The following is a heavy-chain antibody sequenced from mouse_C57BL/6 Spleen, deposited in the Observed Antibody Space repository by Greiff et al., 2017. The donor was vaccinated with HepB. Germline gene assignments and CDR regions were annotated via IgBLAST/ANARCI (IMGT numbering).Heavy chain of an antibody. D-gene: IGHD2-3*01. J-gene: IGHJ2*01. V-gene: IGHV1-81*01. CDR3: ARWDDGYADFDY. Sequence: QVQLQQSGAELARPGASVKLSCKASGYTFTSYGISWVKQRTGQGLEWIGEIYPRSGNTYYNEKFKGKATLTADKSSSTAYMELRSLTSEDSAVDFCARWDDGYADFDYWGQGTTLTVSS. CDR1: GYTFTSYG. CDR2: IYPRSGNT.